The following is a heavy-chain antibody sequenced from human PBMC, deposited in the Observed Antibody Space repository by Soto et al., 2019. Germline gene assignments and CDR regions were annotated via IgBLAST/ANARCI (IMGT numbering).Heavy chain of an antibody. J-gene: IGHJ4*02. D-gene: IGHD3-3*01. CDR2: ISGSGGST. CDR3: AKDFDFWSGYYFDY. Sequence: GESLKISCAASGFTFSSYAMSWVRQAPGKGLEWVSAISGSGGSTYYADSVKGRFTISRDNSKNTLYLQINSLRAEDTAVYYCAKDFDFWSGYYFDYWGQGTLVTVSS. V-gene: IGHV3-23*01. CDR1: GFTFSSYA.